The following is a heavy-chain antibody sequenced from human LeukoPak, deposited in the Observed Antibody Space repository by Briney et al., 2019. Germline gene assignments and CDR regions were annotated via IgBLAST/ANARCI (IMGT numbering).Heavy chain of an antibody. D-gene: IGHD2-15*01. J-gene: IGHJ4*02. CDR2: MSGTGGST. Sequence: GGSLRLSCAASGFTFSSYAMSWVRQAPGKGLEGVSAMSGTGGSTYYADSVKGRFTISRDNSKNTVYLQMNSLRAEDTAMYYCAKDPREDCSGGSCYYLHYWGQGTLVTVSS. V-gene: IGHV3-23*01. CDR3: AKDPREDCSGGSCYYLHY. CDR1: GFTFSSYA.